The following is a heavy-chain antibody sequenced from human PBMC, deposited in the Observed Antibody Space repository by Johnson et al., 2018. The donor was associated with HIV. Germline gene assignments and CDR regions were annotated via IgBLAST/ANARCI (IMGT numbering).Heavy chain of an antibody. D-gene: IGHD3-9*01. CDR2: ISSSGRTI. Sequence: QVQLVESGGGLIQPGGSLRLSCAASGFTVSNNYMSWVRQAPGKGLEWVSIISSSGRTIYYVDSVKGRFTISRDNAKNSLYLQMNSLRAEDTARYYCGREEGNDILTRGDAFDIWGQGTMVTVSS. V-gene: IGHV3-11*04. J-gene: IGHJ3*02. CDR3: GREEGNDILTRGDAFDI. CDR1: GFTVSNNY.